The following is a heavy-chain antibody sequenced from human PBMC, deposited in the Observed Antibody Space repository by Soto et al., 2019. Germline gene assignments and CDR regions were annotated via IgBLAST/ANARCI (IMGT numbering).Heavy chain of an antibody. CDR1: GFTFSSYS. CDR3: ARGWIQLWLRSDAFDI. CDR2: ISSIISYI. D-gene: IGHD5-18*01. V-gene: IGHV3-21*01. Sequence: GESLSLSCAASGFTFSSYSMNWVRQAPGKGLEWVSSISSIISYIYYADSVKGRFTISRDNAKNSLYLQMNSLRAEDTAVYYCARGWIQLWLRSDAFDIWGQGTMVT. J-gene: IGHJ3*02.